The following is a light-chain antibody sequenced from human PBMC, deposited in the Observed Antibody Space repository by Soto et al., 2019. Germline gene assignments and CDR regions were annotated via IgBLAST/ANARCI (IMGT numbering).Light chain of an antibody. CDR2: WAS. Sequence: DIVMTQSPDSLAVSLGERATFNCRSSQSVLYSSNNKNYLAWYQQKPGQPPKLLIYWASTRESGVPDRFSGSGSGIDFTLTISSLQAEDVAVYYCQQYYSTPPAFGQGTKLEIK. CDR1: QSVLYSSNNKNY. V-gene: IGKV4-1*01. J-gene: IGKJ2*01. CDR3: QQYYSTPPA.